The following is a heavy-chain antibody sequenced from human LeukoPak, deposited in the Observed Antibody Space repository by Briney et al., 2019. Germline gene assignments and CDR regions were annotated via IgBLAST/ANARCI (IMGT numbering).Heavy chain of an antibody. CDR3: ARDEYSSSSATFDI. Sequence: SQTLSLTCTVSGGSISSGSYYWSWIRQPAGKGLEWIGRIYTSGSTNYNPSLKSRVTMSVDTSKNQFSLKLSSVTAADTAVYYCARDEYSSSSATFDIWGQGTMVTVSS. CDR2: IYTSGST. J-gene: IGHJ3*02. V-gene: IGHV4-61*02. D-gene: IGHD6-6*01. CDR1: GGSISSGSYY.